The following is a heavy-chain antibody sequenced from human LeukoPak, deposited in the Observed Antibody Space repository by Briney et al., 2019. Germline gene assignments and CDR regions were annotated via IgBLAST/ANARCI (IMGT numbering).Heavy chain of an antibody. CDR1: GLTFSSYA. CDR3: AKDSRVTRSYSSSWPHAFDI. J-gene: IGHJ3*02. D-gene: IGHD6-13*01. Sequence: PGGSLRLSCEASGLTFSSYAMSSVRQASGKGLEWVSGISGSGGSTYYTDSVKGRFTISRDNSKNTLYLQMNSLRAEDTAVYYCAKDSRVTRSYSSSWPHAFDIWGQGTMVTVSS. V-gene: IGHV3-23*01. CDR2: ISGSGGST.